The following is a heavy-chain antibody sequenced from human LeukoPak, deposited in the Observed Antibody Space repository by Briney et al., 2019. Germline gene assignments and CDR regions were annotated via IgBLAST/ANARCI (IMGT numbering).Heavy chain of an antibody. Sequence: GGSLRLSCAASRFTFSDYYMSWIRQAPGKGLEWVSYISSSSSYTNYADSVKGRFTISRDNAKNSLYLQMNSLKAEVTPVYYCARTETTAGYSSSWADYWGQGTLVTVSS. CDR2: ISSSSSYT. CDR3: ARTETTAGYSSSWADY. CDR1: RFTFSDYY. V-gene: IGHV3-11*03. D-gene: IGHD6-13*01. J-gene: IGHJ4*02.